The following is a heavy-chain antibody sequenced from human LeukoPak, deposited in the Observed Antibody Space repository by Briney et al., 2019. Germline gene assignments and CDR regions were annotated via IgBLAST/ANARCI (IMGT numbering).Heavy chain of an antibody. CDR1: GGTFSSYA. CDR3: ARPYSSGRAYYYYYMDV. Sequence: GSSVKVSCKASGGTFSSYAISWVRQAPGQGLEWMGGIIPIFGTANYAQKFQGRVTITSDESTSTAYMELSSLRSEDTAVYYCARPYSSGRAYYYYYMDVWGKGTTVTVSS. D-gene: IGHD6-19*01. V-gene: IGHV1-69*01. CDR2: IIPIFGTA. J-gene: IGHJ6*03.